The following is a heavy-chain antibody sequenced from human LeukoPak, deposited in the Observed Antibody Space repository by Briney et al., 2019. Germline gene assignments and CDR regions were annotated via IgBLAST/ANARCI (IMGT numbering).Heavy chain of an antibody. CDR2: IYYTGST. D-gene: IGHD2-8*01. V-gene: IGHV4-31*03. Sequence: SQTLSLACTVSGGFIGSGGYYWSWIRQHPGKGLEWIGYIYYTGSTYYNASLKSRVMISVDTSNNRFSLKLSSVTAADTAVYYCARLGHCTNGVCYTFDYWGQGTLVTVSS. CDR1: GGFIGSGGYY. CDR3: ARLGHCTNGVCYTFDY. J-gene: IGHJ4*02.